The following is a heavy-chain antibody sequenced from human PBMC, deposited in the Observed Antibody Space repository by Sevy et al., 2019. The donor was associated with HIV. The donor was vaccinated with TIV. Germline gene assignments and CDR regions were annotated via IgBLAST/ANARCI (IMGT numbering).Heavy chain of an antibody. CDR2: ITWNRGNI. J-gene: IGHJ1*01. CDR3: AKDLYPPTTVVTGYFHH. V-gene: IGHV3-9*01. Sequence: GGSLRLSCAASGFTFDDYAMHWVRQAPGKGLEWVSSITWNRGNIDYADSVKGRFTISRDNAQNSLYLQMNSLRAEDTAFYYCAKDLYPPTTVVTGYFHHWGQGTLVTVSS. CDR1: GFTFDDYA. D-gene: IGHD2-21*02.